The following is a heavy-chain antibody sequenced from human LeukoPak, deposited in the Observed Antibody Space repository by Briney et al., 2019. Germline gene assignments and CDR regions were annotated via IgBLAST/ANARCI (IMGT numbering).Heavy chain of an antibody. CDR2: ISPSTGGS. CDR3: ATVIRDRLIVATIRPFDY. D-gene: IGHD5-12*01. Sequence: GASVKVSCKASGYIFTNYYIHWVRQAPGQGPEWLGMISPSTGGSDHAQKFRGRVTMTRDTSTSTFYMELSSLRSEDTAVYYCATVIRDRLIVATIRPFDYWGQGTLVTVSS. V-gene: IGHV1-46*01. CDR1: GYIFTNYY. J-gene: IGHJ4*02.